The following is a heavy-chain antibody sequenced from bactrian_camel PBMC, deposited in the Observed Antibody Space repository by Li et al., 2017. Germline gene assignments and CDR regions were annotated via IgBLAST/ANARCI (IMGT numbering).Heavy chain of an antibody. D-gene: IGHD3*01. CDR1: GFTFSNYA. Sequence: VQLVESGGGLVQPGGSLRLSCAASGFTFSNYAMSWVRQAPGKGIERVATISRGGATTYTDSVKGRFTISRDNAKDTLYLQMNSLKIEDTAVYYCALGSSRQATMTARGKGTQVTVS. J-gene: IGHJ4*01. V-gene: IGHV3S42*01. CDR2: ISRGGAT.